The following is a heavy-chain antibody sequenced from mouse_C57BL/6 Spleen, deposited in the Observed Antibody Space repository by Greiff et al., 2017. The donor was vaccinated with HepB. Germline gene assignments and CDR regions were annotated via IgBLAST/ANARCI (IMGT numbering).Heavy chain of an antibody. J-gene: IGHJ2*01. D-gene: IGHD3-3*01. Sequence: EVQVVESGPGLVKPSQSLSLTCSVTGYSITSGYYWNWIRQFPGNKLEWMGYISYDGSNNYNPSLKNRISITRDTSKNQFFLKLNSVTTEDTATYYCARVRLYYFDYWGQGTTLTVSS. CDR2: ISYDGSN. CDR3: ARVRLYYFDY. V-gene: IGHV3-6*01. CDR1: GYSITSGYY.